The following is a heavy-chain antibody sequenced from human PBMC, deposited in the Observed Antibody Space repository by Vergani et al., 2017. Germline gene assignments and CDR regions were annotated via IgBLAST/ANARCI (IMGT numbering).Heavy chain of an antibody. CDR3: ARAIVAPNYDFWSGYYRAGGYYYYYMDV. V-gene: IGHV3-7*01. CDR2: IKQDGSEK. D-gene: IGHD3-3*01. J-gene: IGHJ6*03. CDR1: GFTFSSYW. Sequence: EVQLVESGGGLVQPGGSLRLSCAASGFTFSSYWMSWVRQAPGKGLEWVANIKQDGSEKYYVDSVKGRFTISRDNAKNSLYLQMNSLRAEDTAVYYCARAIVAPNYDFWSGYYRAGGYYYYYMDVWGKGTTVTVSS.